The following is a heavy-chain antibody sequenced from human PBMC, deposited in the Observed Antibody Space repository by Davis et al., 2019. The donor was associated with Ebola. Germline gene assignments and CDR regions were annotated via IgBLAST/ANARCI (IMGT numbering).Heavy chain of an antibody. D-gene: IGHD3-3*01. J-gene: IGHJ6*02. CDR1: GFTFSSYS. V-gene: IGHV3-21*01. CDR3: ARVSADFWSGYYPYYYYGMDV. CDR2: ISSSSSYI. Sequence: GESLKISCAASGFTFSSYSMNWVRQAPGKGLEWVSSISSSSSYIYYADSVKGRFTISRDNAKNSLYLQMNSLRAEDTAVYYCARVSADFWSGYYPYYYYGMDVWGQGTTVTVSS.